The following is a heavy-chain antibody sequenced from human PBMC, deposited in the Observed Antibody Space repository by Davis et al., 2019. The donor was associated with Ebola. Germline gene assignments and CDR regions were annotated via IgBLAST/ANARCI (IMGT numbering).Heavy chain of an antibody. CDR3: AKNAVADNGIVNWFDL. CDR1: GGSITNNHW. J-gene: IGHJ5*02. CDR2: IFHGGST. Sequence: PSETLSLTCAVSGGSITNNHWWSWVRQSPNKGLEWIGQIFHGGSTNYTPSLRSRVTISVDKSKNHFSLKLTSVTAADTAVYYCAKNAVADNGIVNWFDLWGQGILVTVSS. V-gene: IGHV4-4*02. D-gene: IGHD6-19*01.